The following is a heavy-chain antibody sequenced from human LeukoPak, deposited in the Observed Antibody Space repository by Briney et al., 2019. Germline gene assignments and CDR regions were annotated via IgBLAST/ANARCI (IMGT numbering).Heavy chain of an antibody. CDR2: ISDSGGRT. V-gene: IGHV3-23*01. J-gene: IGHJ3*02. CDR3: AKTGYNYGFGVFDI. Sequence: PGGSLRLSCAASGFTFSSYAMSWVRQAPGKGLEWVSAISDSGGRTYYADSVKGRFTISRDNSKKMLYLQMNSLRAEDTAVYYCAKTGYNYGFGVFDIWGQGTMATVSS. CDR1: GFTFSSYA. D-gene: IGHD5-18*01.